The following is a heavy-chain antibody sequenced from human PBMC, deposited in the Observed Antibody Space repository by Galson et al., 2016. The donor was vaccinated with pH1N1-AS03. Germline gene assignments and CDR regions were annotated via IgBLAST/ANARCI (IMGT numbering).Heavy chain of an antibody. CDR3: ARDSYGAGMDV. CDR2: ITANGDTT. D-gene: IGHD3-10*01. J-gene: IGHJ6*02. CDR1: GFTFSSYG. Sequence: SLRLSCAASGFTFSSYGMHWVRQAPGKGLEFVSAITANGDTTFYADSVKSRFTISRDTSKNTLFLQMNSLSVEDTAIYYCARDSYGAGMDVWGQGTAVTVSS. V-gene: IGHV3-64*04.